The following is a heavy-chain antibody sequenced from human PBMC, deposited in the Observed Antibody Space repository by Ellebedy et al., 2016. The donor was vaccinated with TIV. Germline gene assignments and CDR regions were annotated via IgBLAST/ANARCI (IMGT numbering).Heavy chain of an antibody. CDR2: ISYDGSNK. V-gene: IGHV3-30*03. D-gene: IGHD3-10*01. CDR3: ARGPSFRVGELWIY. J-gene: IGHJ4*02. Sequence: GESLKISCAASGFTFSSYGMHWVRQAPGKGLEWVAVISYDGSNKYYADSVKGRFTISRDNSKNTLYLQMNSLRAEDTAVYYCARGPSFRVGELWIYWGQGTLVTVSS. CDR1: GFTFSSYG.